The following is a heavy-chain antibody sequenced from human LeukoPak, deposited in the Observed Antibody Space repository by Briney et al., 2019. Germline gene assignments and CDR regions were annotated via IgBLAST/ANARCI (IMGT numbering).Heavy chain of an antibody. Sequence: KSGRSLRLSCAASGFTFSSYAMHWVRQAPGKGLEWVSSISSSSSYIYYADSVKGRFTISRDNAKNSLYLQMNSLRAEDTAVYYCAKVLNRDSVSGSGDAFDIWGQGTMVTVSS. CDR2: ISSSSSYI. CDR3: AKVLNRDSVSGSGDAFDI. J-gene: IGHJ3*02. D-gene: IGHD3-10*01. CDR1: GFTFSSYA. V-gene: IGHV3-21*04.